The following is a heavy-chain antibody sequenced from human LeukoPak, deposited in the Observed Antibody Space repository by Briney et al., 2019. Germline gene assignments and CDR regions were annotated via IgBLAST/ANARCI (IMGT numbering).Heavy chain of an antibody. CDR3: ARDLFSVRSVLRFLPPIDV. CDR2: IYPRDGST. CDR1: GYTFTSNY. V-gene: IGHV1-46*01. Sequence: ASVKVSCKASGYTFTSNYIHWVRQAPGQGLEWMGMIYPRDGSTSYAQKFQGRVTMTTDTSTSTAYMELRSLRSDDTAVYYCARDLFSVRSVLRFLPPIDVWGQGTTVTVSS. D-gene: IGHD3-3*01. J-gene: IGHJ6*02.